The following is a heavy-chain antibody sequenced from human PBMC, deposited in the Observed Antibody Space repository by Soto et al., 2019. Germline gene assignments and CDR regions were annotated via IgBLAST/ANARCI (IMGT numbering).Heavy chain of an antibody. CDR3: ARSFGWYAIDY. D-gene: IGHD6-19*01. V-gene: IGHV4-4*02. CDR1: GGSISSSHF. Sequence: QVLLQESGPGLVQPSGTLSLSCAVSGGSISSSHFWGWVRQPPGKGLEWVGDISHSGSVNYNPSLTIRVTISIDKSKNQFSLKLNSVTAADTAVYYCARSFGWYAIDYWGQGTLVIVSS. J-gene: IGHJ4*02. CDR2: ISHSGSV.